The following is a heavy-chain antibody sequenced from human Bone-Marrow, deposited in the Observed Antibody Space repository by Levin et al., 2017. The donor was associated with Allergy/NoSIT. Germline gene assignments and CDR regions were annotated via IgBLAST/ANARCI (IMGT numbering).Heavy chain of an antibody. D-gene: IGHD3-16*01. V-gene: IGHV4-30-4*01. J-gene: IGHJ4*02. CDR2: IHYSGST. Sequence: LRLSCTVSGRSINSGDYYWTWIRQSPGKGLEWIGYIHYSGSTDYKPSLKSRATISSDTSKNQFSLRLTSVTAADTAVYYCARDLGGRWGLDYWGQGTLVTVSP. CDR1: GRSINSGDYY. CDR3: ARDLGGRWGLDY.